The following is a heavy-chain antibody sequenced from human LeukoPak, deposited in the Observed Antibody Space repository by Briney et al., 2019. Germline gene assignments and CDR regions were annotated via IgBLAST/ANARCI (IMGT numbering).Heavy chain of an antibody. J-gene: IGHJ5*02. V-gene: IGHV1-18*04. Sequence: ASVRVSCKASGYTFTNYYMHWVRQAPGQGLEWMGWISAYNGNTNYAQKLQDRVTMTTDTSTSTAYMELRSLRSDDTAVYYCARDRFARLDTAMVGLVTWGQGTLVTVSS. CDR2: ISAYNGNT. CDR3: ARDRFARLDTAMVGLVT. D-gene: IGHD5-18*01. CDR1: GYTFTNYY.